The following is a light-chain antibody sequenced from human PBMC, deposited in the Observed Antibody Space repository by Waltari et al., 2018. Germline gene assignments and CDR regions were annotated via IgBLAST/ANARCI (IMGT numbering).Light chain of an antibody. CDR3: CAYTGSVWV. Sequence: HSALTQPASVSGSPGQSITMSCTGTSSDIGSQNYVSWYQQPPGKAPKLIIYDVSERPSGVSNRFSGSKSVNTASLTISGLQADDEADYYCCAYTGSVWVFGGGTKLTVL. CDR1: SSDIGSQNY. J-gene: IGLJ3*02. V-gene: IGLV2-14*03. CDR2: DVS.